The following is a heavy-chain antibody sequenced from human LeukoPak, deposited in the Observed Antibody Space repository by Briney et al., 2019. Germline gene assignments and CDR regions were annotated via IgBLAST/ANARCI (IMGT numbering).Heavy chain of an antibody. V-gene: IGHV5-51*01. J-gene: IGHJ4*02. CDR2: IYPGDSDT. Sequence: GESLKISCKGSGYSLTSYWIGWVRQMPGKGLEWMGIIYPGDSDTRYSPSFQGQVTISADKSISTAYLQWSSLKASDTAMYYCARLGDCSSTSCYSTLDYWGQGTLVTVSS. D-gene: IGHD2-2*02. CDR3: ARLGDCSSTSCYSTLDY. CDR1: GYSLTSYW.